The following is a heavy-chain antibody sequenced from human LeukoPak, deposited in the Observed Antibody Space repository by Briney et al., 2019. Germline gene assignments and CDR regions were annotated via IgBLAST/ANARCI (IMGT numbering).Heavy chain of an antibody. V-gene: IGHV3-7*01. CDR3: ARDIAAVGLFFDY. CDR1: GFTFSSYW. CDR2: MKYDGSEK. D-gene: IGHD6-25*01. J-gene: IGHJ4*02. Sequence: PGGSLRLSCAASGFTFSSYWMSWVRQAPGKGLEWVANMKYDGSEKDYVDSVKGRFTISRDNAKNSLYLQMNSLRAEDTAVYYCARDIAAVGLFFDYWGQGTLVTVSS.